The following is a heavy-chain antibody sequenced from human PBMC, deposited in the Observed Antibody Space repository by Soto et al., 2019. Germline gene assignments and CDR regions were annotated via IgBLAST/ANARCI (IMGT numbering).Heavy chain of an antibody. D-gene: IGHD1-20*01. J-gene: IGHJ5*02. CDR1: GFSLSTSGVG. CDR3: AHSPYNRNDSGDNWFDP. CDR2: IYWNDDK. V-gene: IGHV2-5*01. Sequence: SGPTLVNPTQTLTLTSTFSGFSLSTSGVGVGWIRQPPGKALEWLALIYWNDDKRYSPSLKSRLTTTKDTSKNQVVLTMTNMDPVDTATDYCAHSPYNRNDSGDNWFDPWGQGTLVTVSS.